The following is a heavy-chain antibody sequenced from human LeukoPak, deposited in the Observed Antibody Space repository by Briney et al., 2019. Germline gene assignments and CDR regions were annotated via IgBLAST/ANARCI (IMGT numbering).Heavy chain of an antibody. CDR1: GGSISSSSYC. D-gene: IGHD5-18*01. CDR2: IYYSGST. CDR3: ARAPAGYSYRKAFDI. V-gene: IGHV4-39*01. J-gene: IGHJ3*02. Sequence: PSETLSLTCTVSGGSISSSSYCWGWIRQPPGKGLEWIGSIYYSGSTYYNPSLKSRVTISVDTSKNQFSLKLSSVTAADTAVYYCARAPAGYSYRKAFDIWGQGTMVTVSS.